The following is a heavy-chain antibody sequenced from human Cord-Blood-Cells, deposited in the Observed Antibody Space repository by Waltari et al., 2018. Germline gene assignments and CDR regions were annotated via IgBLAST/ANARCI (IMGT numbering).Heavy chain of an antibody. D-gene: IGHD5-12*01. V-gene: IGHV4-38-2*01. Sequence: QVQLQESGPGLVKPSETLSLTCAVSGYSISSGYYWGWIRQPPGKGLEWIGIIYHSGSTDYNPALKSRVTISVDTSKDQFSLKLSSVTAADTAVYYCARRHSGYDYGGFDYWGQGTLVTVSS. CDR2: IYHSGST. CDR3: ARRHSGYDYGGFDY. J-gene: IGHJ4*02. CDR1: GYSISSGYY.